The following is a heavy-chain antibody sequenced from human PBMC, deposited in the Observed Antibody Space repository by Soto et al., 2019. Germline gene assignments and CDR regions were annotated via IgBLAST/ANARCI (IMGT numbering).Heavy chain of an antibody. D-gene: IGHD6-13*01. CDR3: TRDASRDSSARGWFDP. CDR2: ISSNSAYI. J-gene: IGHJ5*02. CDR1: GFTFRSFT. V-gene: IGHV3-21*01. Sequence: WGSLRLSXAASGFTFRSFTMNWVRQPPGPGLEWVSTISSNSAYIYYTDALRGRFTISRDNAKNSLHLQMNSLRAEDTAVYYCTRDASRDSSARGWFDPWGPGTLVTVSS.